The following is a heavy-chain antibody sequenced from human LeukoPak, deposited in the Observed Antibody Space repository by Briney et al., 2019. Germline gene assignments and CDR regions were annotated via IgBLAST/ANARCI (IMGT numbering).Heavy chain of an antibody. CDR1: DDSINSYY. J-gene: IGHJ6*03. CDR2: ISYSGST. Sequence: SETLSLTCTVSDDSINSYYWTWIRQPPGKGLEWIGYISYSGSTNYNPSLKSRVTLSVDTSKNQFSLKLSSVTAADTAVYYCARIIMSSLYYYYMDVWGKGTTVTVSS. D-gene: IGHD3-10*02. V-gene: IGHV4-59*01. CDR3: ARIIMSSLYYYYMDV.